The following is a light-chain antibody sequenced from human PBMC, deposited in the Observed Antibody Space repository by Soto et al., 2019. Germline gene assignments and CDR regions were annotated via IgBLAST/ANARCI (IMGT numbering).Light chain of an antibody. CDR1: QSVSSN. CDR2: GAS. V-gene: IGKV3D-15*01. J-gene: IGKJ5*01. CDR3: QQYNNWPPIT. Sequence: EIVMTQSPSTLAVSTGERATLSCRASQSVSSNLAWYQQKPGQAPRLLIYGASTRATGIPARFSGSGSGTEFTLTISSLQSEDFAVYYCQQYNNWPPITFGQGTRLEIK.